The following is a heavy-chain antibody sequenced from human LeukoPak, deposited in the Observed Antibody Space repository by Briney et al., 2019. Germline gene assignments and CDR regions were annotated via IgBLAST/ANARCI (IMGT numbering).Heavy chain of an antibody. CDR2: ISSSSSYI. V-gene: IGHV3-21*01. J-gene: IGHJ4*02. D-gene: IGHD6-25*01. Sequence: GGSLRLSCAASGFNFSSYSMSWVRQAPRKRLEWVSSISSSSSYIYYADSVKGRFTISRDNAKNSLYLQMNSLRAEDTAVYYCARDSGQKDYWGQGTLVTVSS. CDR3: ARDSGQKDY. CDR1: GFNFSSYS.